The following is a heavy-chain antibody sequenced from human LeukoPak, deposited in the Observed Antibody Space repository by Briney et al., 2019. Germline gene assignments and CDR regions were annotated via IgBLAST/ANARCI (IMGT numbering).Heavy chain of an antibody. V-gene: IGHV4-59*03. CDR1: GGSISGFY. J-gene: IGHJ6*02. CDR2: IHYSGST. CDR3: AKFGLYYNMDV. Sequence: PSETLSLTCAVSGGSISGFYWTWIRQPPGKGLEFIGQIHYSGSTDYNPSLKSRITMSVGTSKNQFFLSLNSVTAADTAVYYCAKFGLYYNMDVWGQGTTVTVSS. D-gene: IGHD3-16*01.